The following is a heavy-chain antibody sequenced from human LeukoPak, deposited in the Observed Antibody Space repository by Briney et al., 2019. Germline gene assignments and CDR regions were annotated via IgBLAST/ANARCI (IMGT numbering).Heavy chain of an antibody. CDR3: ARGSLMAATGTGFSS. Sequence: ASVKVSCKASGYTFTGFYMHWVRQAPGQGLEWMGWINPNSGDTNYAQNFQGRVTMTRDTSISTAYVELSRLTSDDTAVYYCARGSLMAATGTGFSSWGQGTLVTVSP. CDR1: GYTFTGFY. V-gene: IGHV1-2*02. J-gene: IGHJ5*02. CDR2: INPNSGDT. D-gene: IGHD6-13*01.